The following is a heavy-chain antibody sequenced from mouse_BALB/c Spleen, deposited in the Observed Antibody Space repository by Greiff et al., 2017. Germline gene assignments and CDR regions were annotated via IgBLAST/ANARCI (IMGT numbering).Heavy chain of an antibody. CDR2: ISTYYGDA. J-gene: IGHJ4*01. CDR3: ARERDDYYAMDY. CDR1: GYTFTDYA. V-gene: IGHV1S137*01. Sequence: QVQLKQSGAELVRPGVSVKISCKGSGYTFTDYAMHWVKQSHAKSLEWIGVISTYYGDASYNQKFKGKATMTVDKSSSTAYMELARLTSEDSAIYYCARERDDYYAMDYWGQGTSVTVSS.